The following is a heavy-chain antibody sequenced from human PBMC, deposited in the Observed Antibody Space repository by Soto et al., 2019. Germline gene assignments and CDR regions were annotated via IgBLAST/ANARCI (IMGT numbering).Heavy chain of an antibody. Sequence: EVQLVESGGGLVKRGGSLTLSCAASGFMFSSYRMNWVRQAPGKGLEWVSSINSGGTYRYYADSVQGRFTISRNNARNSFYLQMNSLGVEDTAVYYCARDLTTYRSPHFDYWGQGTLVTVFS. CDR1: GFMFSSYR. V-gene: IGHV3-21*06. J-gene: IGHJ4*02. D-gene: IGHD3-16*02. CDR2: INSGGTYR. CDR3: ARDLTTYRSPHFDY.